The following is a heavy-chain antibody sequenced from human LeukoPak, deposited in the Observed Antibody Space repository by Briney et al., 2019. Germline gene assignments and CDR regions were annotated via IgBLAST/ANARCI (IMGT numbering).Heavy chain of an antibody. CDR3: ARDASYGLGTPLYNWFDP. CDR2: IYYSGST. CDR1: GGSISSYY. J-gene: IGHJ5*02. V-gene: IGHV4-59*01. D-gene: IGHD3-10*01. Sequence: SETLSLTCTVSGGSISSYYWSWIRQPPGKGLEWIGYIYYSGSTNYNPSLKGRVTISVDTSKNQFSLKLSSVTAADTAVYYCARDASYGLGTPLYNWFDPWGQGTLVTVSS.